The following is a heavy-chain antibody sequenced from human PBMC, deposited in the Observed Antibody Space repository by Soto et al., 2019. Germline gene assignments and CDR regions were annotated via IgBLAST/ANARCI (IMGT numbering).Heavy chain of an antibody. V-gene: IGHV4-31*03. J-gene: IGHJ4*02. CDR1: GGSISSGGYY. CDR2: IYYSGST. Sequence: QVQLQESGPGLVKPSQTLSLTCTVSGGSISSGGYYWSWIRQHPGNGLEWIGYIYYSGSTYYNPSLKSRVTISVDTSKNQFSLKLSSVTAADTAVYYCARSEASIAALFDYWGQGTLVTVSS. D-gene: IGHD6-6*01. CDR3: ARSEASIAALFDY.